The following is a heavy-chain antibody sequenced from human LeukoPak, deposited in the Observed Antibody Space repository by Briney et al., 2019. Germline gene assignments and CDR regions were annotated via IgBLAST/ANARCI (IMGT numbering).Heavy chain of an antibody. Sequence: PGGSLRLSCAASGFTFSSYAMHWVRQAPGKGLEWVAVISYDGSNKYYADSVKGRFTISRDNSKNTLYLQVNSLRAEDTAVYYCARGEEHYVYYYYYMDVWGKGTTVTVSS. CDR1: GFTFSSYA. CDR2: ISYDGSNK. J-gene: IGHJ6*03. V-gene: IGHV3-30*04. CDR3: ARGEEHYVYYYYYMDV. D-gene: IGHD4-17*01.